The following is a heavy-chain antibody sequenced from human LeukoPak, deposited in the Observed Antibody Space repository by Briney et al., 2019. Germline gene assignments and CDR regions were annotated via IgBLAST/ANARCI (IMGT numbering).Heavy chain of an antibody. V-gene: IGHV5-51*01. D-gene: IGHD4-17*01. CDR3: TRQNADYLFDY. CDR1: GYSFTTYW. CDR2: IYPGDSDT. J-gene: IGHJ4*02. Sequence: GESLKISCKGSGYSFTTYWIAWVRQMPGKGLEWMGIIYPGDSDTRYSPSFQGQVTISADKSINTACLQWSSLKASDTAMYYCTRQNADYLFDYWGQGTLVTVSS.